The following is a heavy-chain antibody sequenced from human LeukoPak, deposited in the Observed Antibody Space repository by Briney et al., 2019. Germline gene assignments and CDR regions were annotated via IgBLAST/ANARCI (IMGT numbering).Heavy chain of an antibody. CDR3: ARSDGYGLVGI. V-gene: IGHV4-34*12. CDR2: IVHSGST. D-gene: IGHD3-10*01. J-gene: IGHJ3*02. Sequence: SETLSLTCGVYGGSFSGYYWSWIRQPPGKGLEWIGEIVHSGSTNYNPSLKSRVTISVDTSKNQFSLKLTSVTAADTAVYYCARSDGYGLVGIWGQGTMVTVSS. CDR1: GGSFSGYY.